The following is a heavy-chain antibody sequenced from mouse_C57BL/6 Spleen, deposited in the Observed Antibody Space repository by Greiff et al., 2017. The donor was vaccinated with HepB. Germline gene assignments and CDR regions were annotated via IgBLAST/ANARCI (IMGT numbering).Heavy chain of an antibody. Sequence: EVKLVESGGGLVKPGGSLKLSCAASGFTFSSYTMSWVRQTPEKRLEWVATISGGGGNTYYPDSVKGRFTISRDNAKNTLYLQMSSLRSEDTALYYCARHATRWFAYWGQGTLVTVSA. CDR3: ARHATRWFAY. CDR1: GFTFSSYT. J-gene: IGHJ3*01. D-gene: IGHD3-1*01. V-gene: IGHV5-9*01. CDR2: ISGGGGNT.